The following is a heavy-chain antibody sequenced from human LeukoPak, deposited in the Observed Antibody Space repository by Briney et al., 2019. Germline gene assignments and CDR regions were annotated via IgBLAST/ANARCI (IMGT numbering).Heavy chain of an antibody. CDR1: GCTFTSYD. D-gene: IGHD2-15*01. CDR2: MNPNSGNT. Sequence: GASVKVSCKASGCTFTSYDINWVRQATGQGLEWMGWMNPNSGNTGYAQKFQGRVTMTRNTSISTAYMELSSLRSEDTAVYYCARGCRGGSCYFYYYGMDVWGQGTTVTVSS. V-gene: IGHV1-8*01. J-gene: IGHJ6*02. CDR3: ARGCRGGSCYFYYYGMDV.